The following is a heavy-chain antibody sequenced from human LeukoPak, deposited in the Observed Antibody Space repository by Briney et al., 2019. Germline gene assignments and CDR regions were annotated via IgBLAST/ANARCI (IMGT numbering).Heavy chain of an antibody. CDR3: LKDRLGTGDY. J-gene: IGHJ4*02. CDR2: ITSNGDTT. V-gene: IGHV3-64D*06. Sequence: PGGSLRLSCSASGFTFSSYAMHWVRQAPGKGLECVSSITSNGDTTYYTDSVKGSFTISRDNSKNTLYLQMSSLRAEDTAVYYCLKDRLGTGDYWGQGTLVTVSS. CDR1: GFTFSSYA. D-gene: IGHD7-27*01.